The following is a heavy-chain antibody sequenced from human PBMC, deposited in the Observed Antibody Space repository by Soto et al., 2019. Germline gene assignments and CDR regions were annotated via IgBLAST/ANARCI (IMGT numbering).Heavy chain of an antibody. D-gene: IGHD3-3*01. V-gene: IGHV3-23*04. CDR2: IYGGGDGI. J-gene: IGHJ4*02. Sequence: EVQLVESGGGLVQPGGSMRLSCVASGFTFSTYTMSWVRQAPGQGLEWLSGIYGGGDGISYADSVKGRFTISRDNSRNTLYRQMNSLRRDDTAIYYCAKDSQPDGFWTFDHWGRGTLIIVSS. CDR3: AKDSQPDGFWTFDH. CDR1: GFTFSTYT.